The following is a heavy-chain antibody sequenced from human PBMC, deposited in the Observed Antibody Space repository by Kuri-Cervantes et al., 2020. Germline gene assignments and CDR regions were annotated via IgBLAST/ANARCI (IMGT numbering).Heavy chain of an antibody. CDR1: GFTFDDYA. J-gene: IGHJ4*02. V-gene: IGHV3-9*01. Sequence: SLKISCAASGFTFDDYAIHWVRQAPGKGLEWVSGISWNSGSIGYADSVKGRFTISRDNAKNSLYLQMNSLRPEDTALYYCVKSKFYDSSGYYLDYWGQGTLVTVSS. D-gene: IGHD3-22*01. CDR2: ISWNSGSI. CDR3: VKSKFYDSSGYYLDY.